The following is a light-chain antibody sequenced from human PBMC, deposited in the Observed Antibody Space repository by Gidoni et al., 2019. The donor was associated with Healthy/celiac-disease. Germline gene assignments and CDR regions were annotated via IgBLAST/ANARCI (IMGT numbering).Light chain of an antibody. CDR3: SSYAGSYTWV. CDR1: RSDVGGYNY. J-gene: IGLJ3*02. Sequence: QSALTQPRSVSGSPGQSVTIPCTGTRSDVGGYNYVSWYQQHPGKAPKLMIYDVSKRPAGVSVRFSGSKSGNTASLTISGLQAEDEADYYCSSYAGSYTWVFGGGTKLTVL. CDR2: DVS. V-gene: IGLV2-11*01.